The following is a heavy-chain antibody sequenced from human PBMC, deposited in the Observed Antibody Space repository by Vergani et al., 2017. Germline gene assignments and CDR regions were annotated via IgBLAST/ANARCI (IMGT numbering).Heavy chain of an antibody. D-gene: IGHD2-2*01. CDR1: GGTFSSYA. V-gene: IGHV1-69*04. CDR3: ARSLLLVVVPAALDY. CDR2: IIPILGIA. J-gene: IGHJ4*02. Sequence: QVQLVQSGAEVKKPGSSVKVSCKASGGTFSSYAISWVRQAPGQGLEWMGRIIPILGIANYAQKFQGRVTMTRDTSISTAYMELSRLRSDDTAVYYCARSLLLVVVPAALDYWGQGTLVTVSS.